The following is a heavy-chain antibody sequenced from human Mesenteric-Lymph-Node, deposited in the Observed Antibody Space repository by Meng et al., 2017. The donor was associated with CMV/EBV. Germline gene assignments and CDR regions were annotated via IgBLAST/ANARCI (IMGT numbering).Heavy chain of an antibody. D-gene: IGHD2-2*01. Sequence: SETLSLTCTVSGGSISSYYWSWIRQPPGKGLEWIGYIYYSGSTNYNPSLKSRVTISVDTSKNQFSLKLSSVTAADTAVYYCARGVRDIVVVPAAIPILPYYYYGMDVWGQGTTVTVSS. J-gene: IGHJ6*02. V-gene: IGHV4-59*01. CDR1: GGSISSYY. CDR2: IYYSGST. CDR3: ARGVRDIVVVPAAIPILPYYYYGMDV.